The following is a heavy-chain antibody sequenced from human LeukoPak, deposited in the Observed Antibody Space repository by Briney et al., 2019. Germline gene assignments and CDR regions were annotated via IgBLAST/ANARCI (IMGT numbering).Heavy chain of an antibody. J-gene: IGHJ4*02. CDR2: ISWNSGST. V-gene: IGHV3-9*01. CDR3: ANKMERWLVPERDY. D-gene: IGHD6-19*01. Sequence: GGSLRLSCAASGFTFHDYTMYWVRQSPGKGLEWVSGISWNSGSTGYVDSVRGRFTISRDNAKKSLYLQMNSLRAEDTAVYYSANKMERWLVPERDYWGQGTLVTVSS. CDR1: GFTFHDYT.